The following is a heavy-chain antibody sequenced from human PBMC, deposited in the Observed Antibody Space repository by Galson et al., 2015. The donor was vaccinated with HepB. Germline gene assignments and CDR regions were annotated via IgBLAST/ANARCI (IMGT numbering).Heavy chain of an antibody. CDR1: GFTFSSYA. J-gene: IGHJ6*02. CDR3: AKTSSGDNMVYYYYGMDV. CDR2: ISGSGDNT. D-gene: IGHD3-10*01. Sequence: SLRLSCAASGFTFSSYAMSWVRQAPGKGLEWVSAISGSGDNTYYADSVKGRFTISRDNSENTLYLQMNSLRAEDTAVYYCAKTSSGDNMVYYYYGMDVWGQGTTVTVSS. V-gene: IGHV3-23*01.